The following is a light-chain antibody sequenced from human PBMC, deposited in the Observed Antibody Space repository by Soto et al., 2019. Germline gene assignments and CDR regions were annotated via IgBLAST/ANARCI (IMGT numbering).Light chain of an antibody. V-gene: IGKV3-20*01. CDR3: QQYGSTPPYT. Sequence: EIVLTQSPGTLSLSPGERATLSCRASQSVSGNYLAWARQKPGQSPSLLIYGSSDSATGIPDRFSGSGSGTDFTLTITRVEPEDFAEYYCQQYGSTPPYTFGQGTKLEIK. CDR1: QSVSGNY. J-gene: IGKJ2*01. CDR2: GSS.